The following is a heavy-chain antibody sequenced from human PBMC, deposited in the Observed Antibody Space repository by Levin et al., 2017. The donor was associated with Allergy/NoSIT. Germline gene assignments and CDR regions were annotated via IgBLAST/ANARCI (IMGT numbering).Heavy chain of an antibody. Sequence: PGGSLRLSCAASGFTFSSYWMHWVRQAPGKGLVWVSRINSDGSSTSYADSVKGRFTISRDNAKNTLYLQMNSLRAEDTAVYYCARGHHYYGMDVWGQGTTVTVSS. CDR3: ARGHHYYGMDV. J-gene: IGHJ6*02. V-gene: IGHV3-74*01. CDR2: INSDGSST. CDR1: GFTFSSYW.